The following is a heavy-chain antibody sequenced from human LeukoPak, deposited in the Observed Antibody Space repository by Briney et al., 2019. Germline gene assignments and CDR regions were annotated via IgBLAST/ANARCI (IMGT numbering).Heavy chain of an antibody. Sequence: GGSLRLSCAASGFTVSSNYMSWVRQAPGKGLEWVSVIYSGGSTYYADSVKGRFTISRDNSKNTLYLQMNSLRAEDTAVYYCARAGYCYDSSGYYYVDYWGQGTLVTVSS. V-gene: IGHV3-53*01. CDR1: GFTVSSNY. J-gene: IGHJ4*02. CDR3: ARAGYCYDSSGYYYVDY. CDR2: IYSGGST. D-gene: IGHD3-22*01.